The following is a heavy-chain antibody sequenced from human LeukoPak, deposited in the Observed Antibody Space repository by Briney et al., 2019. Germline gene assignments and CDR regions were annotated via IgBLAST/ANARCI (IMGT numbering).Heavy chain of an antibody. V-gene: IGHV3-43D*03. Sequence: PGGSLRLSCAASGFTFDDYAMHWVRQAPGKGLEWVSLISWDGGSTYYADSVKGRFTISRDNSKNSLYLQMNSLRAEDTALYYCAKDTRLEGSNWFDPWGQGTLVTVSS. CDR1: GFTFDDYA. CDR2: ISWDGGST. CDR3: AKDTRLEGSNWFDP. D-gene: IGHD3-3*01. J-gene: IGHJ5*02.